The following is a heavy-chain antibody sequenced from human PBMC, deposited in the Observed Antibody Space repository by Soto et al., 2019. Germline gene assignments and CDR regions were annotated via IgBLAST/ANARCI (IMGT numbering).Heavy chain of an antibody. V-gene: IGHV1-18*01. CDR1: GYIFTTYG. Sequence: QVHLVQSGAEVKKPGASVKVSCKGSGYIFTTYGITWVRQAHGQGLEWMGWISAHNGNTNYAQKLQGRVTVTRDTSTRTAYMELRNLRSDDTAVYYCARGRYGDYWGQGALVTVSS. CDR2: ISAHNGNT. D-gene: IGHD1-1*01. J-gene: IGHJ4*02. CDR3: ARGRYGDY.